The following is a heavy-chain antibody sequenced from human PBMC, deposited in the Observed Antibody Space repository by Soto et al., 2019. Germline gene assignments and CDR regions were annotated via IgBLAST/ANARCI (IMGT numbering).Heavy chain of an antibody. D-gene: IGHD2-15*01. V-gene: IGHV1-69*01. CDR3: ARSLGYCSGGSCYYGMDV. J-gene: IGHJ6*02. Sequence: QVQLVQSGAEVKKPGSSVKVSCKASGGTFSSYAISWVRQAPGQGLEWMGGIIPIFGTANYAQKFQGRVTITAGESTSTAYMELSSLRSEDTAVYYCARSLGYCSGGSCYYGMDVWGQGTTVTVSS. CDR2: IIPIFGTA. CDR1: GGTFSSYA.